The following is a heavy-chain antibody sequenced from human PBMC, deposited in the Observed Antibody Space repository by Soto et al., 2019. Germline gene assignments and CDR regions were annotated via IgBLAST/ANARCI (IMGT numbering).Heavy chain of an antibody. CDR2: ISYDGSNK. CDR3: AKDNDYGGHEGYFQH. V-gene: IGHV3-30*18. CDR1: GFTFSSYG. D-gene: IGHD4-17*01. J-gene: IGHJ1*01. Sequence: QVQLVESGGGVVQPGRSLRLSCAASGFTFSSYGMHWVRQAPGKGLEWVAVISYDGSNKYYADSVKGRFTISRDNSRNTLYLQMNSLRAEDTAVYYCAKDNDYGGHEGYFQHWGQGTLVTVSS.